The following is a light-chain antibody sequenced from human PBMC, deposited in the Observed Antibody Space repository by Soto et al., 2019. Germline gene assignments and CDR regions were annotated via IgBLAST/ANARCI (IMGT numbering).Light chain of an antibody. J-gene: IGKJ1*01. Sequence: TQFPATLSVSPGERATLSCWASQSVSSNLAWYQQKTGKAPRVLIYGASTRATGIPARLSGSGYGTELTITISSMQSEDFEVYYCQQYNNWPGTFGQGTKVDIK. CDR1: QSVSSN. CDR2: GAS. V-gene: IGKV3-15*01. CDR3: QQYNNWPGT.